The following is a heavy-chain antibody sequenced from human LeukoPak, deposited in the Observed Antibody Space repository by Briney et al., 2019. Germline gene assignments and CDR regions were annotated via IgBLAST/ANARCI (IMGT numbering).Heavy chain of an antibody. D-gene: IGHD3-22*01. CDR3: AREYPPYDSSGYPFDY. Sequence: GGSLRLSCAASGFTFSVSVMHWVRQAPGKGLEYVSVISSNGGSTSYANSVKGRFTISRDNSKNTLYLQMGSLRAEDMAVYYCAREYPPYDSSGYPFDYWGQGTLVTVSS. CDR2: ISSNGGST. CDR1: GFTFSVSV. V-gene: IGHV3-64*01. J-gene: IGHJ4*02.